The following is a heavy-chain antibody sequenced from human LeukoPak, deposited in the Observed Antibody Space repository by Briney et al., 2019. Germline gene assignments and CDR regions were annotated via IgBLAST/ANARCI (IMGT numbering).Heavy chain of an antibody. CDR3: ARHENSSRPKYYYMDV. CDR2: IYTSGST. D-gene: IGHD6-6*01. Sequence: PSETLSLTCTVSGGSISSYYWSWIRQPPGKGLEWIGYIYTSGSTNYNPSLKSRVTISVDTSKNQFSLKLSSVTAADTAVYYCARHENSSRPKYYYMDVWGKGTTVTVSS. V-gene: IGHV4-4*09. J-gene: IGHJ6*03. CDR1: GGSISSYY.